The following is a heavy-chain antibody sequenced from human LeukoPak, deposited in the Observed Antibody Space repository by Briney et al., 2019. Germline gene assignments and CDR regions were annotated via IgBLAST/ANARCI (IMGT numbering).Heavy chain of an antibody. J-gene: IGHJ6*02. D-gene: IGHD4-17*01. Sequence: PSETLSLTCTVSGGFISSYYWSWIRQPPGKGLEWIGYIYYSGSTNYNPSLKSRVTISVDTSKNQFSLKLSSVTAADTAVYYCARRTTVTPYYYYGMDVWGQGTTVTVSS. CDR2: IYYSGST. CDR1: GGFISSYY. CDR3: ARRTTVTPYYYYGMDV. V-gene: IGHV4-59*08.